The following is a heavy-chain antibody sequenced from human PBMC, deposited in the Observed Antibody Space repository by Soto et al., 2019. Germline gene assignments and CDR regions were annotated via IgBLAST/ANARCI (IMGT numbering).Heavy chain of an antibody. Sequence: QVQLVQSGADVKKPGSSVKVSCKASGATFSSSTFTWVRQAPGQGLEWMGRIIPMFGITNSAQKFQGRLGITADESTNTVFMDISSLRSDDTAIYYCATGALTFGGVLNAWGQGTLVTVSS. CDR2: IIPMFGIT. V-gene: IGHV1-69*02. CDR1: GATFSSST. J-gene: IGHJ4*02. D-gene: IGHD3-16*01. CDR3: ATGALTFGGVLNA.